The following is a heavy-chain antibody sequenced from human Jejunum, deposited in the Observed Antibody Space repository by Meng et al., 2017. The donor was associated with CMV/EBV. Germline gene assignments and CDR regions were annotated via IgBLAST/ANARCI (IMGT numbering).Heavy chain of an antibody. D-gene: IGHD2-8*01. CDR1: GFSVSSNY. V-gene: IGHV3-66*01. Sequence: AQVVGVGGDLVQPGGSLRLSCAASGFSVSSNYMSWVRQAPGKGLECVSISDPTGYTYYADSVKGRFSISSDSSRNTLYIEMNSLRVEDTAVYYCARGMYFSPWGQGTLVTVSS. CDR2: SDPTGYT. J-gene: IGHJ5*02. CDR3: ARGMYFSP.